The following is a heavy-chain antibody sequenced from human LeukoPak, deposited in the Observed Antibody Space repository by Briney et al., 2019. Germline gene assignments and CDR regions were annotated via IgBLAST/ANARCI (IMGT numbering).Heavy chain of an antibody. CDR1: GGSISSYY. CDR3: ARLGDYYGSGSYQDY. CDR2: IYYSGST. J-gene: IGHJ4*02. D-gene: IGHD3-10*01. Sequence: KASETLSLTCTVSGGSISSYYWSWIRQPPGKGLEWIGYIYYSGSTYYNPSLKSRVTISVDTSKNQFSLKLSSVTAADTAVYYCARLGDYYGSGSYQDYWGQGTLVTVSS. V-gene: IGHV4-59*04.